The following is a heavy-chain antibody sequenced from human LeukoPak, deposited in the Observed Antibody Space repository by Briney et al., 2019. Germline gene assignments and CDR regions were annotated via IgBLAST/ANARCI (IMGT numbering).Heavy chain of an antibody. V-gene: IGHV4-59*01. J-gene: IGHJ4*02. Sequence: SETLSPTCTVSGGSISSYYWSWIRQPPGKGLEWIGYIYYSGSTNYNPSLKSRVTISVDTSKNQFSLKLSSVTAADTAVYYCAREGRDGYKSFDYWGQGTLVTVSS. CDR2: IYYSGST. D-gene: IGHD5-24*01. CDR3: AREGRDGYKSFDY. CDR1: GGSISSYY.